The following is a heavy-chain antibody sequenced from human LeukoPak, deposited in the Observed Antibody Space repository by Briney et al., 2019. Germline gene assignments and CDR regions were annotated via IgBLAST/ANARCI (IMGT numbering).Heavy chain of an antibody. Sequence: APVKVSCKASGYTFTSYGISWVRQAPGQGLEWMGWISAYNGNTNYAQKLQGRVTMTTDTSTSTAYMELRSLRSDDTAVYYCARDPGGIRFLEWLLPFDYWGQGTLVTVSS. V-gene: IGHV1-18*01. CDR1: GYTFTSYG. D-gene: IGHD3-3*01. CDR2: ISAYNGNT. CDR3: ARDPGGIRFLEWLLPFDY. J-gene: IGHJ4*02.